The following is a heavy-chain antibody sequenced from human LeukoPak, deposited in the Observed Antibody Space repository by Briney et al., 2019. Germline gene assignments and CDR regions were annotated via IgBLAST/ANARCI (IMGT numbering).Heavy chain of an antibody. V-gene: IGHV3-23*01. CDR1: GFTFSNSA. CDR3: VKDGRSVPLDY. CDR2: ISGRGDNT. J-gene: IGHJ4*01. Sequence: PGGSLRLSCTASGFTFSNSAMTWVRQAPGQGLEFVSSISGRGDNTYYPDSLEGRFAISRDNSKNTLFLQMDSLRAEDTAVYYCVKDGRSVPLDYWGRGTLVTVSS.